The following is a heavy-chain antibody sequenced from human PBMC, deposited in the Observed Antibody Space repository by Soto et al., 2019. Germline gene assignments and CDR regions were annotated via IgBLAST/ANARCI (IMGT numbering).Heavy chain of an antibody. CDR3: AREIPFFGVASNPFDL. CDR1: GFTFSSYG. J-gene: IGHJ2*01. D-gene: IGHD3-3*01. V-gene: IGHV3-33*01. Sequence: QVQLVESGGGVVQPGRSLRLSCAASGFTFSSYGMHWVRQAPGKGLEWVAVIWYDGSNKYYADSVKGRFTISRDNSKNTMDLQMSRVCGEDTAVYYCAREIPFFGVASNPFDLWGRGILVTVSS. CDR2: IWYDGSNK.